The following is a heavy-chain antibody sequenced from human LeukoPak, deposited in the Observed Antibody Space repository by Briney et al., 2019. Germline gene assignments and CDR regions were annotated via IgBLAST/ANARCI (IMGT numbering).Heavy chain of an antibody. CDR1: GGSFSGYY. J-gene: IGHJ5*02. D-gene: IGHD3-22*01. CDR2: INHSGST. Sequence: TPSETLSLTCAVYGGSFSGYYWSWIRQPPGKGLEWIGEINHSGSTNYNPSLKSRVSISVDTSKNQFSLKLSSVTAADTAVYYCAILIRDSSGYKDNWFDPWGQGTLVTVSS. CDR3: AILIRDSSGYKDNWFDP. V-gene: IGHV4-34*01.